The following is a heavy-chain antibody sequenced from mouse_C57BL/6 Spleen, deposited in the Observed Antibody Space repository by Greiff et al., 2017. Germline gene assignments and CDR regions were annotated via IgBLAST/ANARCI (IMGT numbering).Heavy chain of an antibody. CDR3: AREDYGSNYFDY. V-gene: IGHV5-6*02. Sequence: EVKLVESGGDLVKPGGSLKLSCAASGFTFSSYGMSWVRQTPDKRLEWVATISSGGSYTYYPDSVKGRFTISRDNAKNTLYLQMSRLKSEDTAMYYCAREDYGSNYFDYWGQGTTLTVSS. D-gene: IGHD1-1*01. CDR2: ISSGGSYT. J-gene: IGHJ2*01. CDR1: GFTFSSYG.